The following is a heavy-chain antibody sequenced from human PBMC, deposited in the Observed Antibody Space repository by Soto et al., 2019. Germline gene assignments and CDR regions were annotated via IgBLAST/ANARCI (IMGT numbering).Heavy chain of an antibody. CDR2: IYYSGST. CDR3: ARHVRDILTGPNQDYYYYGMDV. CDR1: GGSISSSSYY. D-gene: IGHD3-9*01. V-gene: IGHV4-39*01. J-gene: IGHJ6*02. Sequence: PSETLSLTCTVSGGSISSSSYYWGWIRQPPGKGLEWIGSIYYSGSTYYNPSLKSRLTISVDTSKNQFSLKLSSVTAADTAVYYCARHVRDILTGPNQDYYYYGMDVWGQGTTVTVCS.